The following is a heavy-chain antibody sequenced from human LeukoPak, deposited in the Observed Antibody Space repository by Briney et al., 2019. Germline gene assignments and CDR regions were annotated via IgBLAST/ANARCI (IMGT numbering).Heavy chain of an antibody. CDR3: ARDDYDYLSGWFDP. Sequence: GGSLRLSCAASGFTFSNYEMNWVRQAPGKGLEWVSHISSGGHNIYYADSVRGRFTISRDNAKNSLYLQMNSLRADDTAVYYCARDDYDYLSGWFDPWGQGTLVTVSS. D-gene: IGHD3-16*01. V-gene: IGHV3-48*03. J-gene: IGHJ5*02. CDR2: ISSGGHNI. CDR1: GFTFSNYE.